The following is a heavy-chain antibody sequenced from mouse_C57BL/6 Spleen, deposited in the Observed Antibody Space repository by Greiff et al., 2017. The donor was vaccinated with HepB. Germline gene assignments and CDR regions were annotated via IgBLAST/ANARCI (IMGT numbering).Heavy chain of an antibody. J-gene: IGHJ3*01. V-gene: IGHV1-59*01. D-gene: IGHD3-3*01. CDR1: GYTFTSYW. CDR2: IDPSDSYT. Sequence: QVQLQQPGAELVRPGTSVKLSCKASGYTFTSYWMHWVKQRPGQGLEWIGVIDPSDSYTNYNQKFKGKATLTVDTSSSTAYMQLSGLTSEDSAVYYCARPGTEGFAYWGQGTLVTVAA. CDR3: ARPGTEGFAY.